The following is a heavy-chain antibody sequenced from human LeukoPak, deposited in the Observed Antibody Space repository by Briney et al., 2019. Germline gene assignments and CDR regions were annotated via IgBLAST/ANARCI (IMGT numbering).Heavy chain of an antibody. J-gene: IGHJ5*02. CDR3: ARHPPTNNWFDP. Sequence: SETLSLTCTVSGGSISSRAYYWGWLRQPPGKGLEYIGSIYFGSTFYNPSLKSRVTISVDTSKDQFSLNLTSVTAADTALYYCARHPPTNNWFDPWGKGILVTVSS. CDR1: GGSISSRAYY. CDR2: IYFGST. V-gene: IGHV4-39*01.